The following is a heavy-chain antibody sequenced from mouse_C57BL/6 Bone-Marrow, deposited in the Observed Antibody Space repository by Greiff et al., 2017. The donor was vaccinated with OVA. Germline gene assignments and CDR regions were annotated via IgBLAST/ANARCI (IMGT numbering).Heavy chain of an antibody. CDR3: ATDSNYVPMDY. CDR2: INPNNGGT. J-gene: IGHJ4*01. Sequence: VQLQQSGPELVKPGASVKISCKASGYTFTDYYMNWVKQSHGKSLEWIGDINPNNGGTSYNQKFKGKATLTVDKSSSTAYMELRSLTSEDSAVYYCATDSNYVPMDYWGQGTSVTVSS. D-gene: IGHD2-5*01. CDR1: GYTFTDYY. V-gene: IGHV1-26*01.